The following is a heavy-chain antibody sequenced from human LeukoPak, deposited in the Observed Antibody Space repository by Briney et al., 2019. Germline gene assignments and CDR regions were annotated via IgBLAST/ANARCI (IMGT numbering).Heavy chain of an antibody. CDR2: ISGSGGST. V-gene: IGHV3-23*01. Sequence: PGGSLRLSCAASGFTFSSYAMSWVRQAPGKGLEWVSAISGSGGSTYYADSVKGRFTISRDNSKNTLYLQMNSLRAEDTAVYYCAKTVDYGVETTYYFDYWGQGTLVTVSS. J-gene: IGHJ4*02. CDR1: GFTFSSYA. D-gene: IGHD4-17*01. CDR3: AKTVDYGVETTYYFDY.